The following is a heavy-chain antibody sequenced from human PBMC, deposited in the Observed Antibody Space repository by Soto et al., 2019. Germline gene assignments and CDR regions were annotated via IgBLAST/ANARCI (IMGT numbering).Heavy chain of an antibody. Sequence: SETLSLTCAVSGGSISSSNWWSWVRQPPGKGLEWIGEIYHSGSTNYNPSLKSRVTISVDKSKNQFSLKLSSVTAADTAVYYCALLYDSSAYYSNAFDIWGQGTMVTVSS. CDR1: GGSISSSNW. J-gene: IGHJ3*02. CDR3: ALLYDSSAYYSNAFDI. V-gene: IGHV4-4*02. CDR2: IYHSGST. D-gene: IGHD3-22*01.